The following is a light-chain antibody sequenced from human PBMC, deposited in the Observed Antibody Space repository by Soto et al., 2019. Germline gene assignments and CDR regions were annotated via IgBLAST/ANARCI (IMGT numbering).Light chain of an antibody. CDR2: DAS. CDR1: QSVSSSY. J-gene: IGKJ1*01. CDR3: QRYSDWPPWT. V-gene: IGKV3-20*01. Sequence: EIVLTQSPGTLCLSPGGRATLSCRASQSVSSSYLAWYQQKPGQAPRLLIYDASIRATGIPDRFSGSGSGTEFTLTITSLQSEDFAVYYCQRYSDWPPWTFGQGTKVDIK.